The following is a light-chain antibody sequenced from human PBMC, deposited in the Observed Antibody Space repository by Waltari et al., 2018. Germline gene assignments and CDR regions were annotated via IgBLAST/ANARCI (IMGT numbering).Light chain of an antibody. CDR3: QQTYRTPFT. Sequence: GDRVTIACRASQSISGYLNWYQQKPGKAPELLIYSTSNLQSGVPSRFSGSTSGTEFALTIISLQPEDFAVYFCQQTYRTPFTFGPWTKVDTK. V-gene: IGKV1-39*01. CDR2: STS. J-gene: IGKJ3*01. CDR1: QSISGY.